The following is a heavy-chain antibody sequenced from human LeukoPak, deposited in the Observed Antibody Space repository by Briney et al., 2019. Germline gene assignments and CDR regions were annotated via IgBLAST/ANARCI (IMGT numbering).Heavy chain of an antibody. D-gene: IGHD5/OR15-5a*01. V-gene: IGHV2-5*01. Sequence: SGPTLVNPTQTLTLTCTFSGFSLSTSGVGVGWIRQPPGKALEWLALIYWNDDKRYSPSLKSRLTITKDTSKNQVVLTTTNMDPVDTATYYCAHGRPLPQNDAFDIWGQGTMVTVSS. CDR2: IYWNDDK. J-gene: IGHJ3*02. CDR1: GFSLSTSGVG. CDR3: AHGRPLPQNDAFDI.